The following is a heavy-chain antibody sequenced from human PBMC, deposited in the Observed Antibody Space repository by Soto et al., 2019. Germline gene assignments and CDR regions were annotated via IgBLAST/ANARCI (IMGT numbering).Heavy chain of an antibody. CDR1: GGSINNSNW. D-gene: IGHD6-19*01. J-gene: IGHJ4*02. CDR3: AREVGSVAGNFDY. CDR2: IYHSGST. V-gene: IGHV4-4*02. Sequence: PSETLSLTCVVSGGSINNSNWWSWVRQPPGKGLEWIGEIYHSGSTSYSPSLKSRVTISVDKSKNQFSLKLSSVTAADTAVYYCAREVGSVAGNFDYWGQGTLVTVSS.